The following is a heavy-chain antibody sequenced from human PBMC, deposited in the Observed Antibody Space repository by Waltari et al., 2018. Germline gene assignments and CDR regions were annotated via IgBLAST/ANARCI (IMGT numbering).Heavy chain of an antibody. V-gene: IGHV4-34*01. CDR3: ARNEGLSIGVAGTFRAFDI. Sequence: QVHLQQWGAGLLKPSETLSLTCAVYGGSLSGYFWSWIRQSPGKGLVLIGEIKHSGGTNDNASLRSRLTISVDTSKNQVALKLGSVTAADTAVYYCARNEGLSIGVAGTFRAFDIWGQGTMVTVSS. J-gene: IGHJ3*02. CDR1: GGSLSGYF. CDR2: IKHSGGT. D-gene: IGHD6-19*01.